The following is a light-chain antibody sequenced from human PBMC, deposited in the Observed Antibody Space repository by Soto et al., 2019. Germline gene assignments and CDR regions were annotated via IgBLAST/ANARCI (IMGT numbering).Light chain of an antibody. Sequence: QSVLTQPASVSGSPGQSITISRTGTSSDVGGYNYVSWYQQHPGKAPKLMIYEVSNRPSGVSNRFSGSKSGNTASLTISGLQAEDEADYYCNSQRSSGTRVFGTGTKVTVL. J-gene: IGLJ1*01. CDR1: SSDVGGYNY. CDR2: EVS. CDR3: NSQRSSGTRV. V-gene: IGLV2-14*01.